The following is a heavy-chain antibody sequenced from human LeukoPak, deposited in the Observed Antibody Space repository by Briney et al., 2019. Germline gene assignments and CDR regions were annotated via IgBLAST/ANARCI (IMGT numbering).Heavy chain of an antibody. D-gene: IGHD6-6*01. V-gene: IGHV3-48*03. CDR3: ARGKGTSYLSSFDY. Sequence: QSGGSLRLSCAASGFTFSSYEMNWVRQAPGKGLEWVSYISSSGSTIYYADSVKGRFTISRDNSKNTLYLQMNSLRAADTAVYYCARGKGTSYLSSFDYWGQGTLVTVSS. CDR2: ISSSGSTI. J-gene: IGHJ4*02. CDR1: GFTFSSYE.